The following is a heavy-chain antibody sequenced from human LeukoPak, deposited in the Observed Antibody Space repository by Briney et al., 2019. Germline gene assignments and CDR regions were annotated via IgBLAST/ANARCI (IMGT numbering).Heavy chain of an antibody. J-gene: IGHJ5*02. CDR3: ARDKIPSAGTPRGFDP. CDR1: GFTFSDYY. V-gene: IGHV3-11*04. CDR2: ISSSGSTI. D-gene: IGHD6-13*01. Sequence: GGSLTLSCAASGFTFSDYYMSWIRQAPGEGLGWVSYISSSGSTIYYSDPVKGRFTISRDNAKNSLYLQMNSLRAEDTAVYYCARDKIPSAGTPRGFDPWGQGTLVTVSS.